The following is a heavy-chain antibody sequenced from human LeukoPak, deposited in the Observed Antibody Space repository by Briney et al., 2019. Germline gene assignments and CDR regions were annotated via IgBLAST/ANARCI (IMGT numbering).Heavy chain of an antibody. CDR2: IIPIFGTA. D-gene: IGHD5-12*01. J-gene: IGHJ3*02. Sequence: SVKVSCKASGGTFSSYAISWVRQAPGQGLEWMGGIIPIFGTANYAQKFQGRVTITTDESTSTAYMELSSLRSEDTAVYYCARGDIVAPRSPAFDIWGQGTMVTVSS. CDR1: GGTFSSYA. V-gene: IGHV1-69*05. CDR3: ARGDIVAPRSPAFDI.